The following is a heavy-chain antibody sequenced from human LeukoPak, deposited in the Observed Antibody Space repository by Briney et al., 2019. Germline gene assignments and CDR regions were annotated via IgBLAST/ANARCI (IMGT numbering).Heavy chain of an antibody. Sequence: GGSLRLSCAASGFTVSTNYMSWVRQAPGKKLEWVSDIYSDGSTFYADSVKGRFTISRDNSKNTLYLQMNSLRAEDTAIYYCAKDPTSSSYYVGDYWGQGTLVTVSS. D-gene: IGHD6-13*01. CDR1: GFTVSTNY. J-gene: IGHJ4*02. CDR3: AKDPTSSSYYVGDY. CDR2: IYSDGST. V-gene: IGHV3-53*01.